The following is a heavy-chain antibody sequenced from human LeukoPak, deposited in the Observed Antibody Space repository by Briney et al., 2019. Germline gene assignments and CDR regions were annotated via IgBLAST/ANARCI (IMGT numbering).Heavy chain of an antibody. CDR2: ISAYNGNT. J-gene: IGHJ1*01. CDR1: GYTFTSYG. Sequence: VKASCKASGYTFTSYGISLVRQAPGQGVERMGWISAYNGNTNYAQKLQGRVTMTTDTSTSTAYMELRSLRSDDTAVYYCARQRSGSYYTRGYFQHWGQGTLVTVSS. V-gene: IGHV1-18*01. D-gene: IGHD3-10*01. CDR3: ARQRSGSYYTRGYFQH.